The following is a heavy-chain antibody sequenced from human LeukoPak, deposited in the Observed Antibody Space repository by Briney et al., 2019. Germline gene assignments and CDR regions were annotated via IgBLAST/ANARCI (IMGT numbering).Heavy chain of an antibody. CDR3: AKVDGYSSGWYVSPFDY. V-gene: IGHV3-30*02. J-gene: IGHJ4*02. Sequence: GGSLRLSCAASGFTFSSYGMHWVRQAPGKGLGWVPFIRYDGSNKYYADSVKGRFTISRDNSKNTLYLQMNSLRAEDTAVYYCAKVDGYSSGWYVSPFDYWGQGTLVTVSS. D-gene: IGHD6-19*01. CDR2: IRYDGSNK. CDR1: GFTFSSYG.